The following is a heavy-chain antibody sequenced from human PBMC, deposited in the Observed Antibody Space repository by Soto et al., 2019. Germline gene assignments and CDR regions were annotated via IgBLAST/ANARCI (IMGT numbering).Heavy chain of an antibody. D-gene: IGHD1-7*01. Sequence: GASVKVSCKASGGTFSSYAISWVRQAPGQGLEWMGGIIPIFGTANYAQKLQGRVTITADESTSTAYMELSSLRSEDTAVYYCAGPPELTRIYYYYGMDVRGQGTTVTVSS. J-gene: IGHJ6*02. CDR2: IIPIFGTA. V-gene: IGHV1-69*13. CDR1: GGTFSSYA. CDR3: AGPPELTRIYYYYGMDV.